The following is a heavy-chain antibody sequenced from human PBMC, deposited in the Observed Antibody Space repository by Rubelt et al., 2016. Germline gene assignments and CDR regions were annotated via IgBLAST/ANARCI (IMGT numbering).Heavy chain of an antibody. D-gene: IGHD6-19*01. CDR1: GFAFSSFA. CDR2: ITGRGDST. Sequence: EAQLLESGGGLVQPGGSLRLSCAASGFAFSSFAMSWVRQAPGKGLEWVSAITGRGDSTYYADFVKGRLTISRTNSQNTLYLQMHSLRADDTAVYYWAGEGAVVRFGYFQQWGQGTLVTVSS. V-gene: IGHV3-23*01. J-gene: IGHJ1*01. CDR3: AGEGAVVRFGYFQQ.